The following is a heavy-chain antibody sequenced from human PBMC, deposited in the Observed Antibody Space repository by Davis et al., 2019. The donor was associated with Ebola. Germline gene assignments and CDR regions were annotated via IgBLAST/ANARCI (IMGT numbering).Heavy chain of an antibody. V-gene: IGHV1-18*01. D-gene: IGHD2/OR15-2a*01. Sequence: AASVKVSCKASGYTFTSYGISWVRQAPGQGLEWMGWISAYNGNTNYAQKFQGRVTMTRNTSISTAYMELNSLRSEDTAVYYCARAVRYSVIVSRSSRKYYFDYWGQGTLVTVSS. J-gene: IGHJ4*02. CDR3: ARAVRYSVIVSRSSRKYYFDY. CDR1: GYTFTSYG. CDR2: ISAYNGNT.